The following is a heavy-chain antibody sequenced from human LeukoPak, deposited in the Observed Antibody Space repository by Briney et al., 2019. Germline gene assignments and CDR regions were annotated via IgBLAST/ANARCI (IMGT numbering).Heavy chain of an antibody. J-gene: IGHJ3*02. V-gene: IGHV3-74*01. D-gene: IGHD6-19*01. CDR3: ASYSSGWYGDAFDI. CDR2: INSDGSST. CDR1: RFTFSSYG. Sequence: PGRSLRLSCAASRFTFSSYGMHWVRQAPGKGLVWVSRINSDGSSTSYADSVKGRFTISRDNAKNTLYLQMNSLRAEDTAVYYCASYSSGWYGDAFDIWGQGTMVTVSS.